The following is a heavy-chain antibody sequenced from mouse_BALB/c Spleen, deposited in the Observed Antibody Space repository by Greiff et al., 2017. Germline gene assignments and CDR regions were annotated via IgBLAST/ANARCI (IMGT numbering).Heavy chain of an antibody. V-gene: IGHV3-8*02. CDR2: ISYSGST. CDR3: AVLYGNYGMGAMDY. J-gene: IGHJ4*01. D-gene: IGHD2-1*01. Sequence: EVQLQESGPSLVKPSQTLSLTCSVTGDSITSGYWNWIRKFPGNKLEYMGYISYSGSTYYNPSLKSRISITRDTSKNQYYLQLNSVTTEDTATYYCAVLYGNYGMGAMDYWGQGTSVTVSS. CDR1: GDSITSGY.